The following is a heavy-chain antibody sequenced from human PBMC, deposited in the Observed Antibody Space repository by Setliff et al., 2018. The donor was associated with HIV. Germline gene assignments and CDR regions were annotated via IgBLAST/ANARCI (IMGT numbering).Heavy chain of an antibody. CDR3: ARQLSNSLDH. CDR2: ISPYDLSE. CDR1: GYTFIDYF. Sequence: GASVKVSCKASGYTFIDYFIHWVRQAPGQGPEWMGWISPYDLSERTSQRFRGRVTMARDTSINAAYLDLSGLTSDDTAVYFCARQLSNSLDHWGQGTPVPVSS. D-gene: IGHD1-1*01. J-gene: IGHJ4*02. V-gene: IGHV1-2*02.